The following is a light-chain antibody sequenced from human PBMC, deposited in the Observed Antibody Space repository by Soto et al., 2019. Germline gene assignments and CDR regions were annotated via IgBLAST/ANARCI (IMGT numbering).Light chain of an antibody. V-gene: IGKV2-24*01. CDR3: MQATQFPWT. CDR1: QSLVHSDGKTY. J-gene: IGKJ1*01. Sequence: DIVMTQTPLSSPVTLGQPASISCRSSQSLVHSDGKTYLGWLQQRPGQLPRLVICKISNRFSGVPDRFSGSGAGTDFTLKISRVEAEDVGVYYCMQATQFPWTFGQGTKVEIK. CDR2: KIS.